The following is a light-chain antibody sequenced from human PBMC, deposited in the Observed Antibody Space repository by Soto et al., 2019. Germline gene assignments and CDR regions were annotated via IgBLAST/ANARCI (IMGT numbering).Light chain of an antibody. V-gene: IGKV3-20*01. CDR3: QQYGSSPRT. J-gene: IGKJ1*01. CDR1: QNVGSRY. Sequence: EIVLTQSPCTLSLSPGERATLSCRASQNVGSRYLAWYQQKPGQAPRLLIYGTSNRATGIPDRFSGSGSGTDFSLTISSLEPGDLAVYYGQQYGSSPRTFGQGTKVYIK. CDR2: GTS.